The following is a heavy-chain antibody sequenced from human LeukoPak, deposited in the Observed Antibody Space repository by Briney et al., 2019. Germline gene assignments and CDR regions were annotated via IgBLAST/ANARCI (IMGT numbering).Heavy chain of an antibody. CDR3: ARHQGAGEYPFDY. Sequence: GASVTVSCKASGYTFTTYYMHWVRQAPGQGLEWIGIINPSDGSTTYAQRLQGRVTMTRDTSTTTVYMELSSLRSEDTAVYYCARHQGAGEYPFDYWGQGTLVTVAS. D-gene: IGHD3-16*01. J-gene: IGHJ4*02. V-gene: IGHV1-46*01. CDR1: GYTFTTYY. CDR2: INPSDGST.